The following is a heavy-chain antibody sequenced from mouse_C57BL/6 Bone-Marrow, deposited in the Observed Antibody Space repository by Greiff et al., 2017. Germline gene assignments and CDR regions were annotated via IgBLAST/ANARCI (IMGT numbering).Heavy chain of an antibody. CDR1: GFTFSSYA. V-gene: IGHV5-4*01. Sequence: EVQRVESGGGLVKPGGSLKLSCAASGFTFSSYAMSWVRQTPEKRLEWVATISDGGSYTYYPDNVKGRFTISRDNAKNNLYLQMSHLKSEDTAMYYCARDRDGNCFDYWGQGTTLTVSS. CDR2: ISDGGSYT. J-gene: IGHJ2*01. D-gene: IGHD2-1*01. CDR3: ARDRDGNCFDY.